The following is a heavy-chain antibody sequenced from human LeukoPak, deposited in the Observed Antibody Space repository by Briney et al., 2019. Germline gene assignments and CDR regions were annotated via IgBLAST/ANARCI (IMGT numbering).Heavy chain of an antibody. J-gene: IGHJ5*02. Sequence: GGSLRLSCAASGFTFSSYAMSWVRRAPGKGLEWVSTISGSGGSTYYADSVKGRFTISRDNSRTTLYLQMNSLRAEDTAVYYCAKDRAAPATPYNWFDPWGQGTLVTVSS. CDR2: ISGSGGST. V-gene: IGHV3-23*01. CDR1: GFTFSSYA. CDR3: AKDRAAPATPYNWFDP. D-gene: IGHD6-13*01.